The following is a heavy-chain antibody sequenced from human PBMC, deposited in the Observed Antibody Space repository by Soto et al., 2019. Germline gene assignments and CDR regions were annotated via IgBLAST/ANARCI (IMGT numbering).Heavy chain of an antibody. J-gene: IGHJ5*02. CDR3: TRWNGYGDL. D-gene: IGHD1-1*01. CDR1: GFSFSTYG. CDR2: VSGGSGVT. Sequence: EMQLLESGGGLVQPGGSLRLSCVVSGFSFSTYGVTLVRQAPGKGLEWVCGVSGGSGVTHYTDSVKGRFTISGDDSKNTVYLQMHRLRGEDTAVYYCTRWNGYGDLWGQGTLVTVSS. V-gene: IGHV3-23*01.